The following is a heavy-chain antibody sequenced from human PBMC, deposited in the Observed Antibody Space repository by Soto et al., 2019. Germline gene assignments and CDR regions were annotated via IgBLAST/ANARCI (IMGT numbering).Heavy chain of an antibody. CDR3: ARGGKERFRGPGMDV. CDR1: GGRFSTYA. D-gene: IGHD1-1*01. Sequence: QVQLVQSGAEVRKPGSSVRVSCKASGGRFSTYAFNWVRQAPGQGLEWLGGIITFFGAAMYAQKFQGRVTNNADDLTTTAYMELSGLRSEDTAVYYCARGGKERFRGPGMDVWGQGTTVTVSS. CDR2: IITFFGAA. J-gene: IGHJ6*02. V-gene: IGHV1-69*01.